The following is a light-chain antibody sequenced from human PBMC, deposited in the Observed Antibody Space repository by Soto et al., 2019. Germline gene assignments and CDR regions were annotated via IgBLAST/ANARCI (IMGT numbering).Light chain of an antibody. CDR2: KAS. V-gene: IGKV1-5*03. Sequence: DSPMSQSPSTVSASVGDRVAITCRASQSISSWLAWYQQKPGKAPKLLIYKASSLESGVPSRFSGSGSGTEFTLTISSLQPDDFATYYCQQYNSYVTVGGGTKVEIK. CDR3: QQYNSYVT. J-gene: IGKJ4*01. CDR1: QSISSW.